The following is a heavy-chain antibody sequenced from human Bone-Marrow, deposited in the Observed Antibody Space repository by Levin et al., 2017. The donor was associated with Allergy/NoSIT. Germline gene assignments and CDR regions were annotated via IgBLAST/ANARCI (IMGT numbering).Heavy chain of an antibody. J-gene: IGHJ4*02. Sequence: RPGGSLRLSCVASGFTFSSFWMHWVRQAPGKGLVWVSHIKGDGSTTTYADSVKGRFTISRDNAKNTLYLQMNSLSAEDTAVYYCVRDLYGRDDHWGQGTLVTVSS. CDR3: VRDLYGRDDH. V-gene: IGHV3-74*03. CDR1: GFTFSSFW. CDR2: IKGDGSTT. D-gene: IGHD2-2*02.